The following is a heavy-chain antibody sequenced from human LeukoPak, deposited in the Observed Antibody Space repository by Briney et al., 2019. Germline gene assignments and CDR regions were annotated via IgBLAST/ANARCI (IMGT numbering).Heavy chain of an antibody. CDR1: GGSISSGSYY. V-gene: IGHV4-61*02. Sequence: PSQTLSLTCTVSGGSISSGSYYWSWIRQPAGKGLEWIGRIYTSGSTNYNPSLKSRVTISVDTSKNQFSLKLSSVTAADTAVYYCARIYGDYEHDWFDPWGQGTLVTVSS. CDR3: ARIYGDYEHDWFDP. J-gene: IGHJ5*02. CDR2: IYTSGST. D-gene: IGHD4-17*01.